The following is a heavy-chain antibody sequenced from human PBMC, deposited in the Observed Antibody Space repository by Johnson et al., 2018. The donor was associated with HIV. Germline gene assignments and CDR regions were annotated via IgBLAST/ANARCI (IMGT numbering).Heavy chain of an antibody. J-gene: IGHJ3*01. D-gene: IGHD3-16*01. V-gene: IGHV3-30*03. CDR2: ISYDGSNK. Sequence: VQLVESGGGVVQPGGSLRLSCAASGFTFSSYGMHWVRQAPGKGLEWVAVISYDGSNKYYADSVKGRFTVSRDISKNTVYLQINSLRVAETAVYYCARPWGSNLAFDVWGQGTMVTVSS. CDR1: GFTFSSYG. CDR3: ARPWGSNLAFDV.